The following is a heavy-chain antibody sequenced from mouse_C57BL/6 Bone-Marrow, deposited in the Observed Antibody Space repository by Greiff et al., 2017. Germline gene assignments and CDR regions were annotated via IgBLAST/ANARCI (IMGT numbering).Heavy chain of an antibody. D-gene: IGHD1-1*01. J-gene: IGHJ2*01. CDR2: ISSGGSYT. CDR3: ARRFITTVVATYYFDY. Sequence: EVKLVESGGDLVKPGGSLKLSCAASGFTFSSYGMSWVRQTPDKRLEWVATISSGGSYTYYPDSVKGRFTISRDNAKNTLYLQMSSLKSEDTAMYYCARRFITTVVATYYFDYWGQGTTLTVSS. V-gene: IGHV5-6*02. CDR1: GFTFSSYG.